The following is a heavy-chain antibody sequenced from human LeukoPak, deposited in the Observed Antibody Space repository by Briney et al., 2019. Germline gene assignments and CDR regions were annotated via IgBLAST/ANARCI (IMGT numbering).Heavy chain of an antibody. CDR1: GFTFSSYG. V-gene: IGHV3-33*01. CDR3: ARCRPRYSIVGATMSFWFDP. Sequence: QVQLVESGGGVVQPGRSLRLSCAASGFTFSSYGMHWVRQAPGKGLEWVAVIWYDGSNKYYADSVKGRFTISRDNSKNTLYLQMNSLRAEDTAVYYCARCRPRYSIVGATMSFWFDPWGQGTLVTVSS. D-gene: IGHD1-26*01. CDR2: IWYDGSNK. J-gene: IGHJ5*02.